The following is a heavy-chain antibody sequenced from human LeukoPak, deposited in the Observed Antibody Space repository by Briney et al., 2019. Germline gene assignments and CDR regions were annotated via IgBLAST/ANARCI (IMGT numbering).Heavy chain of an antibody. D-gene: IGHD1-26*01. CDR3: ASVSGGSYIRPPDDY. Sequence: GSSVKVSCKASGGTFSSYAISWVRQAPGQGLEWMGRIIPIFGIANYAQTFQGRVTITADKSTSTAYMELNSLRSEDTAVYYCASVSGGSYIRPPDDYWGQGTLVTVSS. J-gene: IGHJ4*02. CDR1: GGTFSSYA. CDR2: IIPIFGIA. V-gene: IGHV1-69*04.